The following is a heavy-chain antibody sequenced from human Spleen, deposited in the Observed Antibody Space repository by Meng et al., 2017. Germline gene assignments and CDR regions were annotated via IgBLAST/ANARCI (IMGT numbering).Heavy chain of an antibody. D-gene: IGHD3-10*01. Sequence: SETLSLTCAVYGGSFSGYYWSWIRQPPGKGLEWIGEINHSGSTNYNPSLKSRVTISVDTSKNQFSLKLRSVTAADTAVYYCASLSGTYFPFDYWGHGTLVTVSS. CDR1: GGSFSGYY. CDR3: ASLSGTYFPFDY. CDR2: INHSGST. J-gene: IGHJ4*01. V-gene: IGHV4-34*01.